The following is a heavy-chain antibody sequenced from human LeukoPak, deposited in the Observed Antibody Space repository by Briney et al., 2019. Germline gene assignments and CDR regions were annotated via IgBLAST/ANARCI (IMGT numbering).Heavy chain of an antibody. V-gene: IGHV4-39*01. Sequence: SETLSLTCTVSGGPISTTSYYWGWIRQPPGKGLEWIGSIYYSGSTYYNPSLKSRVTISVDTSKNQFSLKLSSVTAADTAVYYCARVVYYYYYMDVWGKGTTVTISS. CDR2: IYYSGST. CDR1: GGPISTTSYY. D-gene: IGHD2-15*01. CDR3: ARVVYYYYYMDV. J-gene: IGHJ6*03.